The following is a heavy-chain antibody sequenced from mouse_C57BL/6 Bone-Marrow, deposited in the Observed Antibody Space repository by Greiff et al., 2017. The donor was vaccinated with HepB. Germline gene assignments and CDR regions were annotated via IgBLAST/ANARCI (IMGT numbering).Heavy chain of an antibody. CDR2: IWSGGST. CDR3: ARGGDLEVFAY. J-gene: IGHJ3*01. Sequence: VMLVESGPGLVQPSQSLSITCTVSGFSLTSYGVHWVRQSPGKGLEWLGVIWSGGSTDYNAAFISRLSISKDNSKSQVFFKMNSLQADDTAIYYCARGGDLEVFAYWGQGTLVTVSA. V-gene: IGHV2-2*01. D-gene: IGHD2-13*01. CDR1: GFSLTSYG.